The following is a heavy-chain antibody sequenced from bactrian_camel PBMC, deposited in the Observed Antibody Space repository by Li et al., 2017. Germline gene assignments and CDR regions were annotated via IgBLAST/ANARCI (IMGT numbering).Heavy chain of an antibody. CDR3: KTDTEPTCSYEHDY. CDR1: GFTFRTYA. V-gene: IGHV3S40*01. Sequence: VQLVESGGGLVQPGGSLRLSCAASGFTFRTYAMTWVRQAPGKGLEWVSAINSGGGMTYYADSVKGRFTISRDNAKNTVYLQMNNLKPEDTAMYYCKTDTEPTCSYEHDYWGQGTQVTVS. J-gene: IGHJ4*01. D-gene: IGHD3*01. CDR2: INSGGGMT.